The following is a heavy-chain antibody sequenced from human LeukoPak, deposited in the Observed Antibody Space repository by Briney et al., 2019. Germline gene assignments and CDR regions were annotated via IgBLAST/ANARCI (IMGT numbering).Heavy chain of an antibody. Sequence: PSETLSLTCAVYGGSFSGYYWSWIRQPPGKGLEWIGEINHSGSTNYNPSLKSRVTISGDTSKNQFSLKLSSVTAADTAVYYCARRPRTYYYGSGSYSAFDYWGQGTLVTVSS. CDR3: ARRPRTYYYGSGSYSAFDY. D-gene: IGHD3-10*01. CDR1: GGSFSGYY. V-gene: IGHV4-34*01. J-gene: IGHJ4*02. CDR2: INHSGST.